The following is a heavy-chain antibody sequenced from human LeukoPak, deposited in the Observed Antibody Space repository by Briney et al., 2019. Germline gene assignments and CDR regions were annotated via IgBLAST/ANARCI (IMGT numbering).Heavy chain of an antibody. J-gene: IGHJ4*02. CDR2: ISGTGGST. CDR1: GITFSSYA. CDR3: AEDFDYDSSGYYYED. Sequence: GGSLRLSCAISGITFSSYAMSWVRQAPGKGLEWVSAISGTGGSTFYADSVKGRFTISRDNSKNTVYLQMNSLRAEDTAVYYCAEDFDYDSSGYYYEDWGLGTLVTVSS. D-gene: IGHD3-22*01. V-gene: IGHV3-23*01.